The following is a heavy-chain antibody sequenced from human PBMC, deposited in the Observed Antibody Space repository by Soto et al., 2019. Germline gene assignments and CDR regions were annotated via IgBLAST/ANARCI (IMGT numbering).Heavy chain of an antibody. J-gene: IGHJ6*03. CDR1: GDSVSSNSAA. Sequence: SQTLSLPCAISGDSVSSNSAAWTWIRQSPSRGLEWLGRTYYRSKWYNDYAVSVKSRITINPDTSKIQFSLQLNSVTPEDTAVYFCARETAALSYYMDVWGKGTTVTVSS. CDR3: ARETAALSYYMDV. V-gene: IGHV6-1*01. D-gene: IGHD6-13*01. CDR2: TYYRSKWYN.